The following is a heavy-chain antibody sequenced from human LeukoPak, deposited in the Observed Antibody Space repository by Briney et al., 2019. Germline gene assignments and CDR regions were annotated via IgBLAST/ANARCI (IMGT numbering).Heavy chain of an antibody. CDR3: ARAPWYYGSGVEA. V-gene: IGHV4-61*02. CDR1: GGSISSGSYY. CDR2: IYTSGST. Sequence: SETLSLTCTVSGGSISSGSYYGSWIRQPAGKGLEWIGRIYTSGSTNYNPSPKSRVTISVDTSKNQFSLKLSSVTAADTAVYYCARAPWYYGSGVEAWGQGTLVTVSS. D-gene: IGHD3-10*01. J-gene: IGHJ5*02.